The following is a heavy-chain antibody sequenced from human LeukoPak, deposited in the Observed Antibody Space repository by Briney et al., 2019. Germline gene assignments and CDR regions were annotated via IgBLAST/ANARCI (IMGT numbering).Heavy chain of an antibody. CDR1: GGSISSYY. V-gene: IGHV4-59*01. D-gene: IGHD3-9*01. J-gene: IGHJ3*02. Sequence: SETLSLTCTVSGGSISSYYWSWIRQPPGKGLEWIGYIYYSGSTNYNPSLKSRVTISVDTSKNQFSLKLSSVTAADTAVYYCASPLLTGGAFDIWGQGTMVTVSS. CDR2: IYYSGST. CDR3: ASPLLTGGAFDI.